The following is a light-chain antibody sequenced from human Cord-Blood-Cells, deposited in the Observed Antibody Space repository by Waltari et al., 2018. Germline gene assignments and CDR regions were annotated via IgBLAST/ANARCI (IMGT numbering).Light chain of an antibody. CDR3: MQALQTPFT. J-gene: IGKJ3*01. Sequence: DIVMTQSPLSLPVTPGEPASISSRSRQSLLHSNGYNYLDWYLQKPGQSPQLLIYLGSNRASGVPDRFSGSGSGTDFTLKISRVEAEDVGVYYCMQALQTPFTFGPGTKVDIK. V-gene: IGKV2-28*01. CDR2: LGS. CDR1: QSLLHSNGYNY.